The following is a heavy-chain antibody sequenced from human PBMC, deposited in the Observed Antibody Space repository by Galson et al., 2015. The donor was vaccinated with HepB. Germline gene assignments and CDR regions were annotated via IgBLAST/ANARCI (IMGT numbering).Heavy chain of an antibody. CDR2: ISNSGGST. V-gene: IGHV3-23*01. J-gene: IGHJ4*02. D-gene: IGHD3-3*01. CDR1: GFTFSRYA. Sequence: SLRLSCAASGFTFSRYAMNWVRQAPGKGLEWVSTISNSGGSTSYADSVKGRFTISRDNSRNTLYLQMNSLRAEDTALYYCATERAPGVVRATFDCWGQGTLVTVSS. CDR3: ATERAPGVVRATFDC.